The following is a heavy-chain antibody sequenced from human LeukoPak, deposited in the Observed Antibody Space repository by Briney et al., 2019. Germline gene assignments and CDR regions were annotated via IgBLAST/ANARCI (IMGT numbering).Heavy chain of an antibody. D-gene: IGHD1-14*01. J-gene: IGHJ4*02. V-gene: IGHV3-30*03. Sequence: GGSLRLSCAASGFTFSSYGMHWVRQAPGKGLEWVAVISYDGSNKYYADSVKGRFTISRDNSKNTVYLKMNSLRAEDTAVYYCAATLVLGEWGQGTLVTVSS. CDR1: GFTFSSYG. CDR2: ISYDGSNK. CDR3: AATLVLGE.